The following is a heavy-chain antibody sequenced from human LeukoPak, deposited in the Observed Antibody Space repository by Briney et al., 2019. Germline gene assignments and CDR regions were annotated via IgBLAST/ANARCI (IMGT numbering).Heavy chain of an antibody. Sequence: GGSLRLSCAASGFTFSSYAMAWVRQAPGKGLDWVSAISGSGGTTYYADSVRGRFTISRDNSKNTLYLQMNSLRAEDTAVYYCAKGLINDWSALEFWGQGTLVTVSS. CDR3: AKGLINDWSALEF. CDR1: GFTFSSYA. D-gene: IGHD3-9*01. CDR2: ISGSGGTT. J-gene: IGHJ4*02. V-gene: IGHV3-23*01.